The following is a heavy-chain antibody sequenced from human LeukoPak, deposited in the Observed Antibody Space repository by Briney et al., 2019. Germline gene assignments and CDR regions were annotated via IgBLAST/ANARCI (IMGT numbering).Heavy chain of an antibody. CDR1: GFTFSSYG. V-gene: IGHV3-30*18. Sequence: GGSLRLSCAASGFTFSSYGMHWVRQAPGKGLEWVAVISYDGSNKYYADSVKGRFTISRDNSKNTLYLQMNSLRAEDTAVYYCAKDREYSSSWSFGYWGQGTLVTVSS. CDR3: AKDREYSSSWSFGY. D-gene: IGHD6-13*01. J-gene: IGHJ4*02. CDR2: ISYDGSNK.